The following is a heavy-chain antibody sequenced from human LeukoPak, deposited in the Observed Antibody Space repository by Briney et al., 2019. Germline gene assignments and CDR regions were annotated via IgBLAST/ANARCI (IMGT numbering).Heavy chain of an antibody. V-gene: IGHV1-8*03. CDR2: MNPNSGNT. Sequence: ASVKVSCKASGYTFTGYYMHWVRQATGQGLEWMGWMNPNSGNTGYAQKFQGRVTITRNTSISTAYMELSSLRSEDTAVYYCARAVPGAFDIWGQGTMVTVSS. CDR3: ARAVPGAFDI. J-gene: IGHJ3*02. CDR1: GYTFTGYY.